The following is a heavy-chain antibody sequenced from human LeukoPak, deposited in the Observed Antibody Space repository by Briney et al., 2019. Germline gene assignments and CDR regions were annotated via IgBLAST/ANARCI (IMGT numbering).Heavy chain of an antibody. CDR1: GGSISSSSYY. V-gene: IGHV4-39*02. J-gene: IGHJ4*02. CDR2: IYYSGST. D-gene: IGHD2-2*01. CDR3: ARDSLIVVVPAASFDY. Sequence: SETLSLTCTVSGGSISSSSYYWGWIRQPPGKELEWIGSIYYSGSTYYNPSLKSRVTISVDTSKNQFSLKLSSVTAADTAVYYCARDSLIVVVPAASFDYWGQGALVTVSS.